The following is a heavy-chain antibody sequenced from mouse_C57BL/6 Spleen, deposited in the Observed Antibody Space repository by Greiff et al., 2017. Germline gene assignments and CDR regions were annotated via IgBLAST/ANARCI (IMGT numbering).Heavy chain of an antibody. CDR3: ARHEGYGYDGDYYAMDY. CDR1: GYTFTEYT. D-gene: IGHD2-2*01. CDR2: FYPGSGSI. V-gene: IGHV1-62-2*01. Sequence: QVQLQQSGAELVKPGASVKLSCKASGYTFTEYTIHWVKQRSGQGLEWIGWFYPGSGSIKYNEKFKEKATLTADKSSSTVYMELSRLTSEDAAVYFCARHEGYGYDGDYYAMDYWGQGTSVTVSS. J-gene: IGHJ4*01.